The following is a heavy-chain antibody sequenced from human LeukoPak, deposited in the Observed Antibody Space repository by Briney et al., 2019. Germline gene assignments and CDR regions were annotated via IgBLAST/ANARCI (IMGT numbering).Heavy chain of an antibody. CDR2: IYTSGST. Sequence: SETLSLTCTVSGGSISSYYWSWIRQPPGKGLEWIGYIYTSGSTNYNPSLKSRVTISVDTSKNQFSLKLSSVTAADTAVYYCARQGVAARRYYFDYWGQGTLVTASS. V-gene: IGHV4-4*09. CDR3: ARQGVAARRYYFDY. J-gene: IGHJ4*02. D-gene: IGHD6-6*01. CDR1: GGSISSYY.